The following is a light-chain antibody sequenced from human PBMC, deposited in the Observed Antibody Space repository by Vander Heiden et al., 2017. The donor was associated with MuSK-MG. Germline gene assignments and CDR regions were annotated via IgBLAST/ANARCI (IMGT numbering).Light chain of an antibody. CDR2: WAS. Sequence: DIVMTQSPDSLAVSLGERATINCKSSQSVLYSSNNKNYLAWYQQKPGQPPKLLVYWASTREAGVPDRFSGSGYGTDFTLTISSRQAEDVAVYYCQQDDTYPPWTFGQGTKVEIK. CDR1: QSVLYSSNNKNY. CDR3: QQDDTYPPWT. V-gene: IGKV4-1*01. J-gene: IGKJ1*01.